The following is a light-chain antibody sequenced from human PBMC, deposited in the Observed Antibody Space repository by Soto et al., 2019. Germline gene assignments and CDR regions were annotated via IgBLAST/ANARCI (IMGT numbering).Light chain of an antibody. V-gene: IGLV3-21*02. CDR2: GDS. Sequence: SSELTQPPSVSVAPGQTARITCGGNNIGSKSVHWYQQKPGQAPVLVVYGDSDRPSGIPERFSGSNSGNTATLTISRVEAGDEADYYCQVWDSSSDHPVFGGGTKVTVL. CDR3: QVWDSSSDHPV. CDR1: NIGSKS. J-gene: IGLJ2*01.